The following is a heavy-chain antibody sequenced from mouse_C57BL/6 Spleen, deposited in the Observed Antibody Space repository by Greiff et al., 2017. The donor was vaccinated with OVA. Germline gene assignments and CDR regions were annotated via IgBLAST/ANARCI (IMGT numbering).Heavy chain of an antibody. CDR1: GYAFSSSW. V-gene: IGHV1-82*01. Sequence: VQLQESGPELVKPGASVKISCKASGYAFSSSWMNWVKQRPGKGLEWIGRIYPGDGDTNYNGKFKGKATLTADKSSSTAYMQLSSLTSEDSAVYFCARYYDYDGTGYFDVWGTGTTVTVSS. J-gene: IGHJ1*03. CDR2: IYPGDGDT. CDR3: ARYYDYDGTGYFDV. D-gene: IGHD2-4*01.